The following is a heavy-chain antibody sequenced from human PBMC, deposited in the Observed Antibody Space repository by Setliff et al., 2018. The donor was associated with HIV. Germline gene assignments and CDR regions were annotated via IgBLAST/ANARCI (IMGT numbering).Heavy chain of an antibody. J-gene: IGHJ4*02. Sequence: PSETLSLTCSVSGGSMSGYYWNWIRQPAGKGLEWIGRIYSSGSTNHNPSLKSRVTMSVDTSKMQFSLRLTSVTAADTAVYYCATLDPSGGNFLAYWGQGTLVTVSS. CDR2: IYSSGST. V-gene: IGHV4-4*07. D-gene: IGHD2-21*02. CDR1: GGSMSGYY. CDR3: ATLDPSGGNFLAY.